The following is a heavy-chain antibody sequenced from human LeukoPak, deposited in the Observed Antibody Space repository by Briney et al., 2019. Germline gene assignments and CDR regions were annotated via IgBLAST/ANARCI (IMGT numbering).Heavy chain of an antibody. CDR3: ARHGGSYSFDY. J-gene: IGHJ4*02. V-gene: IGHV4-59*08. D-gene: IGHD1-26*01. CDR1: GGSITGYY. CDR2: VYYSGSA. Sequence: PSETLSLTCTVSGGSITGYYWSWIRQPPGKGLEWIGYVYYSGSANYNPSLKSRVTISVDTSKNQFSLKMSSVTAADTAVYYCARHGGSYSFDYWGQGTLVTVSS.